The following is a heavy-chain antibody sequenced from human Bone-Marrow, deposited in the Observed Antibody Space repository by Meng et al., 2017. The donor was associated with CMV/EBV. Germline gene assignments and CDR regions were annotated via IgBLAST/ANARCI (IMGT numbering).Heavy chain of an antibody. CDR1: GFTFSSYW. Sequence: GESLKISCAASGFTFSSYWMSWVRQAPGKGLEWVANIKQDGSEKYYVDSVKGRFTISRDNAKNSLYLQVNSLRAEDTAVYYCARDLSFCSSSTCYKGYYYYYGMDVWGQGTTVTVSS. CDR3: ARDLSFCSSSTCYKGYYYYYGMDV. J-gene: IGHJ6*02. D-gene: IGHD2-2*01. CDR2: IKQDGSEK. V-gene: IGHV3-7*01.